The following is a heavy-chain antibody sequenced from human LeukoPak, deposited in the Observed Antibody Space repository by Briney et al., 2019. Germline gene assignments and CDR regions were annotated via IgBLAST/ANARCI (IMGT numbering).Heavy chain of an antibody. V-gene: IGHV3-7*01. CDR1: GFTFSSYW. J-gene: IGHJ4*02. CDR3: ARDILTGLVDY. Sequence: GGSLRLSCAASGFTFSSYWMSWVRQAPGKGLEWVANIKQDGSEKYYVDSVKGRLTISRDNAKNSLYLQMNSLRAEDTAVYYCARDILTGLVDYWGQGTLVTVSS. CDR2: IKQDGSEK. D-gene: IGHD3-9*01.